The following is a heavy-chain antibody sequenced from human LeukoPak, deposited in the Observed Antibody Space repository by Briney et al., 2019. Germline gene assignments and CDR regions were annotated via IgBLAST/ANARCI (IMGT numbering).Heavy chain of an antibody. D-gene: IGHD3-22*01. J-gene: IGHJ4*02. Sequence: ASVKDSCKASGYTFTSYGISWVRQAPGQGLEWMGWISAYNGNTNYAQKLQGRVTMTTDTSTSTAYMELRSLRSDDTAVYYCARTGRDYYDSSGYYYEDYWGQGTLVTVSS. CDR1: GYTFTSYG. V-gene: IGHV1-18*01. CDR2: ISAYNGNT. CDR3: ARTGRDYYDSSGYYYEDY.